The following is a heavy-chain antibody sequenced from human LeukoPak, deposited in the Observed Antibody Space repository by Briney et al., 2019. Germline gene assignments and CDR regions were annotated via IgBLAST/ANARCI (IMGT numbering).Heavy chain of an antibody. J-gene: IGHJ4*02. CDR3: ARLKGSGWSQTWGPGDY. V-gene: IGHV5-51*01. Sequence: PGESLKTSCKGSGNSFTTYWIGWVRQMPGKGLEWMGIIYPGDSDTRYSPSFQGQVTISADKSISTAYLQWSSLKASDTAMYYCARLKGSGWSQTWGPGDYWGQGTLVTVSS. D-gene: IGHD6-19*01. CDR1: GNSFTTYW. CDR2: IYPGDSDT.